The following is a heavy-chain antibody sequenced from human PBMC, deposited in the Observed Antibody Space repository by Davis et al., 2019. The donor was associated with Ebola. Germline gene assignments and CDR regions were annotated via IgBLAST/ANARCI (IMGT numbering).Heavy chain of an antibody. CDR3: ARLVALYDSSGYAYFDY. D-gene: IGHD3-22*01. V-gene: IGHV4-61*05. CDR2: RHYTGST. CDR1: GGSISSSSYY. J-gene: IGHJ4*02. Sequence: SETLSLTCTVSGGSISSSSYYWGWIRQPPGKGLEYIGYRHYTGSTNYNPSLKSRVTISTDASNKQFSLRLRSVTAADTAVYYCARLVALYDSSGYAYFDYWGQGALVTVSS.